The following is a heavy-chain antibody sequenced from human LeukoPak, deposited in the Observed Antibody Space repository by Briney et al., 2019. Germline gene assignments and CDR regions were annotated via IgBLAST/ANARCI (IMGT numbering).Heavy chain of an antibody. CDR3: AKDVRRYCSSTSCSGGMDV. V-gene: IGHV3-21*01. CDR1: GFTFSSYS. Sequence: GGSLRLSCAASGFTFSSYSMNWVRQAPGKGLEWVSSISSSSSYIYYADSVKGRFTISRDNSKNTLYLQMNSLRAEDTAVYYCAKDVRRYCSSTSCSGGMDVWGQGTTVTVSS. J-gene: IGHJ6*02. CDR2: ISSSSSYI. D-gene: IGHD2-2*01.